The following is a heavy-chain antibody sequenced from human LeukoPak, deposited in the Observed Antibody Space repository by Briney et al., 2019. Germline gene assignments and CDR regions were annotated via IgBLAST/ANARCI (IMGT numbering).Heavy chain of an antibody. CDR1: GYTLTELS. J-gene: IGHJ5*02. CDR2: FDPEDGET. V-gene: IGHV1-24*01. CDR3: ATPARFYYGSGSHYKS. D-gene: IGHD3-10*01. Sequence: ASVKVSCKVSGYTLTELSMHWVRQAPGKGLEWMGGFDPEDGETIYAQKFQGRVTMTEDTSTDTAYMELSSLRSEDTAVYYCATPARFYYGSGSHYKSWGQGTLVTVSS.